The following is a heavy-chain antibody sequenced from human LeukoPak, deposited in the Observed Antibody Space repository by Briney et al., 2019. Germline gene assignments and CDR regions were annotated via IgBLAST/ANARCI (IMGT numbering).Heavy chain of an antibody. CDR3: ARDNLSGLDY. Sequence: SQTLSLTCTVSGGPVNSGGVYCRSIRQPGGKGLEWIGRIYTSGSTNYNPSLKSRVTISLDTSQNQFSLNLNSVAAADTAGDFCARDNLSGLDYWGQGTLVTVSS. V-gene: IGHV4-61*02. CDR2: IYTSGST. D-gene: IGHD3-16*02. CDR1: GGPVNSGGVY. J-gene: IGHJ4*02.